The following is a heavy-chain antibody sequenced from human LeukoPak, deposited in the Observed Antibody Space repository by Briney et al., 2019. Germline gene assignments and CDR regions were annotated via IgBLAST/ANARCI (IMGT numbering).Heavy chain of an antibody. J-gene: IGHJ4*02. D-gene: IGHD1-26*01. CDR1: GYTFTSYG. CDR3: ARAWSGSYLSPRKPNYYFDY. CDR2: ISAYNGNT. Sequence: ASVKVSCKASGYTFTSYGISWVRPAPGQGLEWMGWISAYNGNTNYAQKLQGRVTMTTDTSTSTAYMELRSLRSDDTAVYYCARAWSGSYLSPRKPNYYFDYWGQGTLVTVSS. V-gene: IGHV1-18*01.